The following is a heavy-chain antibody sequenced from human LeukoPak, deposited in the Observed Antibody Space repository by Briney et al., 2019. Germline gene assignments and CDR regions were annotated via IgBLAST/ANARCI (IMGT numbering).Heavy chain of an antibody. D-gene: IGHD3-10*01. Sequence: GRSLRLSCAASGFTFSSYAMHWVRQAPGKGLEWVAVISYDGSNKYYADPVKGRFTISRDNPKNTLYLQMNSLRAEDTAVYYCARDYEPYYYGSGSPDYWGQGTLVTVSS. CDR3: ARDYEPYYYGSGSPDY. J-gene: IGHJ4*02. V-gene: IGHV3-30-3*01. CDR1: GFTFSSYA. CDR2: ISYDGSNK.